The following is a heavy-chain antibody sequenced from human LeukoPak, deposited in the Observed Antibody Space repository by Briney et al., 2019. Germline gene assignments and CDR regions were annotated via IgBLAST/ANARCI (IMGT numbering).Heavy chain of an antibody. V-gene: IGHV4-59*01. CDR3: ARVGPRYYYYYMDV. J-gene: IGHJ6*03. Sequence: SETLSLTCTVSGGSISSYYWSWIRQPPGKGLEWIGYIYYSGSTNYNPSLKSRVTISVDTSKNQFSLKLSSVTAADTAVYYCARVGPRYYYYYMDVWGKGTTVTVSS. CDR2: IYYSGST. CDR1: GGSISSYY.